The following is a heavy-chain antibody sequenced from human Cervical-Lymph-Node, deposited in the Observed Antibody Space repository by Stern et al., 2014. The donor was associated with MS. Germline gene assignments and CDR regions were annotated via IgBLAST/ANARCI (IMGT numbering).Heavy chain of an antibody. CDR2: IYYSGST. D-gene: IGHD2-2*01. V-gene: IGHV4-30-4*01. CDR3: ASANCSSTSCPNWFDP. Sequence: QVQLQESGPGLVKPSQTLSLTCTVSGGSISSGDYYWSWLRQPPGKGLEWIGDIYYSGSTYYNPSLKSRVTISVDTSKNHFSLQLSSVTAADTAVYYCASANCSSTSCPNWFDPWGQGTLVTVSS. J-gene: IGHJ5*02. CDR1: GGSISSGDYY.